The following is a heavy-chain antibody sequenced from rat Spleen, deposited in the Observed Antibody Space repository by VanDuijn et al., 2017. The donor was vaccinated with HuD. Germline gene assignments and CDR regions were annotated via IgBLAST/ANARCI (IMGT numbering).Heavy chain of an antibody. CDR1: GFTFSSFP. V-gene: IGHV5-46*01. CDR3: ARARGYFDY. Sequence: EVQLVESGGGLVQPGRSLKLSCAASGFTFSSFPMAWVRQAPKKGLEWVATISTSGGSTYYRDSVKGRFTVSRDNAKSTLYLQMDSLRSEDTATYYCARARGYFDYWGQGTLVTVSS. D-gene: IGHD1-4*01. J-gene: IGHJ3*01. CDR2: ISTSGGST.